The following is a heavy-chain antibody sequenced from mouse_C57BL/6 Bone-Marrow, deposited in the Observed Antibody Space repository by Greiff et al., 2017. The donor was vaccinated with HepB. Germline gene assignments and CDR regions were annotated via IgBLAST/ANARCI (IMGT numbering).Heavy chain of an antibody. V-gene: IGHV1-55*01. CDR1: GYTFTSYW. J-gene: IGHJ2*01. CDR2: IYPGSGST. D-gene: IGHD1-1*01. Sequence: VQLQQPGAELVKPGASVKMSCKASGYTFTSYWITWVKQRPGQGLEWIGDIYPGSGSTNYNEKFKSKATLTVDKSSSTAYMQLSSLTSEDSAVYYCARSGGSIFDYWGQGTTLTVSS. CDR3: ARSGGSIFDY.